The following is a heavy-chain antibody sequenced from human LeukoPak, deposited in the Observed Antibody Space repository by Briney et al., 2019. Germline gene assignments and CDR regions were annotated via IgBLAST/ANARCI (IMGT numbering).Heavy chain of an antibody. V-gene: IGHV4-59*08. CDR3: ARLWYSSSWTGFFDP. CDR2: IYYSGST. J-gene: IGHJ5*02. Sequence: PSETLSLTCTVSGGSISSYYWSWIRQPPGKGLEWIGYIYYSGSTNYNPSLKSRVTISVDTSKNQFSLKLSSVTAADTAVYYCARLWYSSSWTGFFDPWGQGTLVTVSS. CDR1: GGSISSYY. D-gene: IGHD6-13*01.